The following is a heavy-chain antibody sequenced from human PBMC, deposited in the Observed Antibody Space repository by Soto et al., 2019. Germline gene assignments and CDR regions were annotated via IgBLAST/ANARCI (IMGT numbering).Heavy chain of an antibody. D-gene: IGHD2-15*01. J-gene: IGHJ6*02. CDR2: INPNSGGT. CDR1: GYTFTGYY. V-gene: IGHV1-2*02. CDR3: ASDRGVVVAAYYYYYGMDV. Sequence: QVQLVQSGAEVKKPGASVKVSCKASGYTFTGYYMHWVRQAPGQGLEWMGWINPNSGGTNYAQKFQGRVTMTRDTSISTAYMELSRLRSADTAVYYCASDRGVVVAAYYYYYGMDVWGQGTTVTVSS.